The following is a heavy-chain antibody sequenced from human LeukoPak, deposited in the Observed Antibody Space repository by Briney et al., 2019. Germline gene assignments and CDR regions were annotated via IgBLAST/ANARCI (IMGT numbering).Heavy chain of an antibody. CDR1: GGTFSSYA. D-gene: IGHD5-18*01. CDR3: ASPFPFHTAMVPIYYYGMDV. J-gene: IGHJ6*02. V-gene: IGHV1-69*13. CDR2: IIPIFGTA. Sequence: GASVKVSCKASGGTFSSYAISWVRQAPGQGLEWMGGIIPIFGTANYAQKFQGRVTITADESTSTAYMELSSLRSEDTAVYYRASPFPFHTAMVPIYYYGMDVWGQGTTVTVSS.